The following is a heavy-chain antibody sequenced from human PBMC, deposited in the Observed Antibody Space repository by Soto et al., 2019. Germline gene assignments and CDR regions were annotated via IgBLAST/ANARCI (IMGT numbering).Heavy chain of an antibody. CDR3: ARHQEGSWYYYYYGMDV. V-gene: IGHV4-39*01. D-gene: IGHD6-13*01. Sequence: QLQLQESGPGLVKPSETLSLTCTVSGGSISSSSYYWGWIRQPPGKGLAWIGSIYYSGSTYYNPSLKSRVTISVDTSKNQFALKLSSVTAADTAVYYCARHQEGSWYYYYYGMDVWGQGTTVTVSS. CDR1: GGSISSSSYY. J-gene: IGHJ6*02. CDR2: IYYSGST.